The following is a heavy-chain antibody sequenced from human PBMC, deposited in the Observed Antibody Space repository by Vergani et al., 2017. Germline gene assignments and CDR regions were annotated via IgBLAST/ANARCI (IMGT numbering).Heavy chain of an antibody. CDR1: GFTFSSYW. J-gene: IGHJ4*02. CDR3: AREGAGTIFGVVKED. V-gene: IGHV3-7*01. Sequence: EVQLVESGGGLVKPGGSLSLSCASSGFTFSSYWMSWVRQAPGKGREWVANIKQDGSEKYYVDSMKGRFTISRDNAKNSLYLQMNSLRAEDTAVYYCAREGAGTIFGVVKEDWGQGTLVTVSS. D-gene: IGHD3-3*01. CDR2: IKQDGSEK.